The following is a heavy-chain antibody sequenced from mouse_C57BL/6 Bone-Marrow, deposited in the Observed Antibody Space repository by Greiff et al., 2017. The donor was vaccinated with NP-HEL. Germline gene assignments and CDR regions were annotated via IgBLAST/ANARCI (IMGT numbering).Heavy chain of an antibody. CDR1: GYTFTSYW. D-gene: IGHD1-1*01. CDR2: IHPNSGST. CDR3: AKPAVTTVVARYYFDY. Sequence: VQLQQPGAELVKPGASVKLSCKASGYTFTSYWMHWVKQRPGQGLEWIGMIHPNSGSTNYNEKFKSKATLTVDKSSSTAYMQLSSLTSEDSAVYYCAKPAVTTVVARYYFDYWGKGTTLTVSS. V-gene: IGHV1-64*01. J-gene: IGHJ2*01.